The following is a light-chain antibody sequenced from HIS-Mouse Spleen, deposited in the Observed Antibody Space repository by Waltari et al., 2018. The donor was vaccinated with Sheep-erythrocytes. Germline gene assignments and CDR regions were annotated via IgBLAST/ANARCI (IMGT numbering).Light chain of an antibody. CDR3: MQALQTPRT. CDR2: LGS. Sequence: DIVMTQSPLSLPVTPGEPASISFRSSQSPLHSNGYNYLDWYLQKPGQSPQLLIYLGSNRASGVPDRFSGSGSGTDFTLKISRVEAEDVGVYYCMQALQTPRTFGQGTKLEIK. V-gene: IGKV2-28*01. J-gene: IGKJ2*01. CDR1: QSPLHSNGYNY.